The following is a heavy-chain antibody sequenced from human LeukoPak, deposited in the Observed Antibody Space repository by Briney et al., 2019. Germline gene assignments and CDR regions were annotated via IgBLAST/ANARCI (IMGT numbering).Heavy chain of an antibody. CDR1: GFTFSNYW. CDR2: INSDGINT. D-gene: IGHD3-3*01. CDR3: ARSLDFWSGYFDY. J-gene: IGHJ4*02. V-gene: IGHV3-74*01. Sequence: GGSLRLSCAASGFTFSNYWMHWVRQAPGKGLVWVSRINSDGINTSYADSVKGRFTISRDNAKNTLYLQMNSLRAEDTAVYYCARSLDFWSGYFDYWGQGTLVTVSS.